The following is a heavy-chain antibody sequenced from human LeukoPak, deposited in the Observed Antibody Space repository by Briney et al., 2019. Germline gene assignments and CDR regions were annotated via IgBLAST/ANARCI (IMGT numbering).Heavy chain of an antibody. J-gene: IGHJ4*02. CDR1: IHTFRVSA. CDR3: ARQPGPEGCIRAGCDY. D-gene: IGHD2-8*01. Sequence: GGSLRLSCAPSIHTFRVSAKLWVRQASGKGLEWVGRIRSKANSYATAYAASVKGRFTISRDDSKNTAYLQMNSLKTEDTAVYYCARQPGPEGCIRAGCDYWGQGTLVTVSS. V-gene: IGHV3-73*01. CDR2: IRSKANSYAT.